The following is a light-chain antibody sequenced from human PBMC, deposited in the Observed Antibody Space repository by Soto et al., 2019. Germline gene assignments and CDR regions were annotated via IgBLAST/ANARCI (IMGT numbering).Light chain of an antibody. V-gene: IGKV1-5*01. Sequence: DIQMTQSPSTLSASVGDRVTITCRASQSISSWLAWYQQKPGKAPKLLSYDASSLESGVPSRFSGSGSGTEFTLTISSLQPDDFATYYCQQYNSYSPGFGQGTKVEIK. J-gene: IGKJ1*01. CDR2: DAS. CDR3: QQYNSYSPG. CDR1: QSISSW.